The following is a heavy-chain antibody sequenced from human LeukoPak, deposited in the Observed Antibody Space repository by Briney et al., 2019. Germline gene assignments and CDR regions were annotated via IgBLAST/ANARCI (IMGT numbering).Heavy chain of an antibody. CDR1: GYTFTNWY. V-gene: IGHV1-2*02. CDR3: AKWGVENAFDI. J-gene: IGHJ3*02. CDR2: INPHSGGT. D-gene: IGHD1-26*01. Sequence: ASVKVSCKASGYTFTNWYIHWVRQAPGQGPEWMGWINPHSGGTNYAQKFQGRVTMTRDTSITTAYMELSRLRSDDTAVYYCAKWGVENAFDIWGQGTMVTVSS.